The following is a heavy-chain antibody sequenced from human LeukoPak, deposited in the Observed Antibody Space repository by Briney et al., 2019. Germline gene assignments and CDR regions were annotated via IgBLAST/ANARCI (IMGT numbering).Heavy chain of an antibody. CDR2: IYISGSI. Sequence: PSETLSLTCTVSGGSISSYYWSWIRQPAGKGLEWIGRIYISGSINYNPSLKSRVTMSVDTSKNQFSLKLSSVTAADTAVYYCARDRGTWNDDGFDYWGQGTLVTVSS. CDR3: ARDRGTWNDDGFDY. D-gene: IGHD1-1*01. J-gene: IGHJ4*02. CDR1: GGSISSYY. V-gene: IGHV4-4*07.